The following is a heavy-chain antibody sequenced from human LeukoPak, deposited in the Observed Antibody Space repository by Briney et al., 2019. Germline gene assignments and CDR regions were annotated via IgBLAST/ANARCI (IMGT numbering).Heavy chain of an antibody. J-gene: IGHJ6*03. CDR1: GYTFTSYG. Sequence: ASVKVSCKASGYTFTSYGISWVRQAPGQGLEWMGWINPNSGGTNYAQKFQGRVTMTRDTSISTAYMELSRLRSDDTAVYYCARRGRPRYFDSGRTPYYYYYMDVWGKGTTVTVSS. D-gene: IGHD3-9*01. CDR2: INPNSGGT. CDR3: ARRGRPRYFDSGRTPYYYYYMDV. V-gene: IGHV1-2*02.